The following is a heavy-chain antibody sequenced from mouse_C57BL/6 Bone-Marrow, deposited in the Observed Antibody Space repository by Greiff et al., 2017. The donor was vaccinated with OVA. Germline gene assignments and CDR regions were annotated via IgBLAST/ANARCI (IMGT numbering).Heavy chain of an antibody. D-gene: IGHD2-2*01. CDR1: GFTFSDYY. Sequence: EVQVVESGGGLVQPGGSLKLSCAASGFTFSDYYMYWVRQTPEKRLEWVAYISNGGGSTYYPATVQGRFTISRDNATNTLYLQLSRLKSEDTAMYDCARAPYGYGGAWFADWGQGTLVTVSA. CDR2: ISNGGGST. V-gene: IGHV5-12*01. CDR3: ARAPYGYGGAWFAD. J-gene: IGHJ3*01.